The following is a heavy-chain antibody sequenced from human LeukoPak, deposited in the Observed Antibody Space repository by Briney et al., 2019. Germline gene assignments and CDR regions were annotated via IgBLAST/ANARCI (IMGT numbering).Heavy chain of an antibody. V-gene: IGHV1-2*02. Sequence: ASVKVSCKASGYTFTGYYMHWVRQAPGQGLEWMVWINPNSGGTNYAQKFQGRVTMTRDTSISTAYMELSRLRSDDTAVYYCARDVDTAMVTTDYWGQGTLVTVSS. D-gene: IGHD5-18*01. J-gene: IGHJ4*02. CDR2: INPNSGGT. CDR3: ARDVDTAMVTTDY. CDR1: GYTFTGYY.